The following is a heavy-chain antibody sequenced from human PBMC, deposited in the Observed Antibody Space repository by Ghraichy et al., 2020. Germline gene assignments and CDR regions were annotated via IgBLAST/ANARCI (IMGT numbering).Heavy chain of an antibody. CDR1: GGTFSSYA. Sequence: SVKVSCKASGGTFSSYAISWVRQAPGQGLEWMGGIIPIFGTANYAQKFQGRVTITADESTSTAYMELSSLRSEDTAVYYCARVYDSSGYYLYYFDYWGQGTLVTVSS. D-gene: IGHD3-22*01. J-gene: IGHJ4*02. V-gene: IGHV1-69*13. CDR3: ARVYDSSGYYLYYFDY. CDR2: IIPIFGTA.